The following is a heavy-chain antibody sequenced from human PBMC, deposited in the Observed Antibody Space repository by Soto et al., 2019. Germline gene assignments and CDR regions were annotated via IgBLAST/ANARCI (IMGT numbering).Heavy chain of an antibody. CDR3: GRNCLKWDLLKDCSMDG. Sequence: ASLKVSCKASGYTFTSYYMHWVRQARGQGLEWMGIINPSGGSTSYAQKFQARVTMTRDTSTGRVYMELSSLRPEDTAVYCCGRNCLKWDLLKDCSMDGWADRIKVT. D-gene: IGHD1-26*01. CDR2: INPSGGST. V-gene: IGHV1-46*01. CDR1: GYTFTSYY. J-gene: IGHJ6*02.